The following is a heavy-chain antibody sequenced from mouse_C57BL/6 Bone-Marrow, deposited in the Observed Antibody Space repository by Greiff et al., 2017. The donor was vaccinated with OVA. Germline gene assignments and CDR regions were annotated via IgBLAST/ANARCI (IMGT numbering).Heavy chain of an antibody. J-gene: IGHJ4*01. D-gene: IGHD1-1*01. CDR2: ISNGGGST. CDR3: ARHRITTAVGEAMDY. V-gene: IGHV5-12*01. CDR1: GFTFSDYY. Sequence: EVKLVEPGGGLVQPGGSLKLSCAASGFTFSDYYMYWVRQTPEKRLEWVAYISNGGGSTYYPDTVKGRFTISRDNAKNTLYLQMSRLKSEDTAMYYCARHRITTAVGEAMDYWGQGTSVTVSS.